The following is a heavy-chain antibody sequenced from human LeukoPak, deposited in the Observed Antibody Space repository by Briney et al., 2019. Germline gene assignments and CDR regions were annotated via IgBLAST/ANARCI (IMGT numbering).Heavy chain of an antibody. V-gene: IGHV4-39*07. D-gene: IGHD3-22*01. CDR3: ARNYYDSTGVPLD. J-gene: IGHJ4*02. CDR1: GGSISSSNYF. Sequence: SETLSLTCTVSGGSISSSNYFWGWIRQPPGKGLEWIGTIYYSGSTYYNPSLKSRVTISVDTSKNQFSLMLSSVTAADTAVYYCARNYYDSTGVPLDWGQGTLVTVSS. CDR2: IYYSGST.